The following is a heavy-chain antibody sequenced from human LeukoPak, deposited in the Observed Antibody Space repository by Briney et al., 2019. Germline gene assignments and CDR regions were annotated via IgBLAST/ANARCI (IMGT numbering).Heavy chain of an antibody. Sequence: ASVKVSCKASGYTFTSYGISWVRQAPGQGLEWMGWISAYNGNTNYAQKLQGRVTMTTDTSTSTAYMELRSLRSEDTAVYYCARGDRDCSSTSCFIDYWGQGTLVTVSS. CDR1: GYTFTSYG. D-gene: IGHD2-2*01. CDR3: ARGDRDCSSTSCFIDY. V-gene: IGHV1-18*01. CDR2: ISAYNGNT. J-gene: IGHJ4*02.